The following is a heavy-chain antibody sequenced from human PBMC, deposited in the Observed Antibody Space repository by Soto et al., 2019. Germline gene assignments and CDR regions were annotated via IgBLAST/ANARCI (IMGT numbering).Heavy chain of an antibody. Sequence: QVTLKESGPVLVKPTETLTLTCTVSGFSLNNGRLGVSWIRQPPGKALEWLGHIFSNDQKTYSPSLNNRLTIPKDTSKCQVVLTMINMDPVDTATYYCARITNDSSYSYWYYFDFWGLGTLVTVS. D-gene: IGHD3-22*01. V-gene: IGHV2-26*01. CDR3: ARITNDSSYSYWYYFDF. CDR2: IFSNDQK. J-gene: IGHJ4*01. CDR1: GFSLNNGRLG.